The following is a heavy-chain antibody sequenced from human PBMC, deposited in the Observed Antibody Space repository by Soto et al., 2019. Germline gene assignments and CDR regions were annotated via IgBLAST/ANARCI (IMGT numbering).Heavy chain of an antibody. CDR1: GFTVSSNY. CDR2: ISWNSGSI. V-gene: IGHV3-9*01. J-gene: IGHJ6*02. CDR3: AKGQLAYYYYYGMDV. D-gene: IGHD6-13*01. Sequence: EVQLVETGGGLIQPGGSLRLSCAASGFTVSSNYMSWVRQAPGKGLEWVSGISWNSGSIGYADSVKGRFTISRDNVKNSLYLQMNSLRAEDTALYYCAKGQLAYYYYYGMDVWGQGTTVTVSS.